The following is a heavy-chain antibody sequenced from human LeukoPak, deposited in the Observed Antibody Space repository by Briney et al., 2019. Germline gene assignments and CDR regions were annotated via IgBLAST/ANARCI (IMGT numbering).Heavy chain of an antibody. CDR3: ARQATGGDGTYYFDY. CDR2: IYYSGST. CDR1: GGSISSYY. D-gene: IGHD1-1*01. Sequence: SETLSLTCTVSGGSISSYYWSWIRQPPGKGLEWIGYIYYSGSTNYNPSLKSRVTISVDTSKNQFSLKLSSVTAADTAVYYCARQATGGDGTYYFDYWGQGTLVTVSS. J-gene: IGHJ4*02. V-gene: IGHV4-59*08.